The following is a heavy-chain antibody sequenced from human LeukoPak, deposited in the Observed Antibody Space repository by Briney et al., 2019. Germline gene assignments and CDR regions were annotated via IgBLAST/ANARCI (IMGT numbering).Heavy chain of an antibody. Sequence: PSETLSLTCAVYGGSFSGYYWSWIRQPPGKGLEWIGEINHSGSTNYNPSLKSRVTISLETSKHQSSLKLSSVTAADTAVYYCARAPSPGIAAPPFQHWGQGTLVTVSS. CDR3: ARAPSPGIAAPPFQH. CDR1: GGSFSGYY. J-gene: IGHJ1*01. D-gene: IGHD6-13*01. CDR2: INHSGST. V-gene: IGHV4-34*01.